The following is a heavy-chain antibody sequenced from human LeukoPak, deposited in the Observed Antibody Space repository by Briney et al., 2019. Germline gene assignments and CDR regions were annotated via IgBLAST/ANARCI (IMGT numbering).Heavy chain of an antibody. V-gene: IGHV3-7*01. CDR2: IKQDGSEK. CDR3: ASLGRTIFGVVTDPLRRWFDP. Sequence: GGSLRLSCAASGFTFSSYWMSWVRQAPGKGLEWVANIKQDGSEKYYVDSVKGRFTISRDNSKNTLYLQMNSLKAEDTAVYYCASLGRTIFGVVTDPLRRWFDPWGQGTLVTVSS. CDR1: GFTFSSYW. D-gene: IGHD3-3*01. J-gene: IGHJ5*02.